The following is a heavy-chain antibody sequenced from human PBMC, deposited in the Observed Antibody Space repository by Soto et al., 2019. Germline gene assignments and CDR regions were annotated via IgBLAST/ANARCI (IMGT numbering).Heavy chain of an antibody. V-gene: IGHV4-4*02. CDR2: IYHSGST. CDR1: GGSISSSNW. CDR3: ARDRVQLWRDYYYYYGMDV. Sequence: SETLSLTCAVSGGSISSSNWWSWVRQPPGKGLEWIGEIYHSGSTNYNPSLKSRVTISVDKSKNQFSLKLSSVTAADTAVYYCARDRVQLWRDYYYYYGMDVWGQGTTVTVSS. J-gene: IGHJ6*02. D-gene: IGHD5-18*01.